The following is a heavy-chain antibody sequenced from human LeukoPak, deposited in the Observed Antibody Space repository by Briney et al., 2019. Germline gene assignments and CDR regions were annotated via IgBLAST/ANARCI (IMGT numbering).Heavy chain of an antibody. Sequence: PGGSLRLSCAASGFTFSSYAMHWVRQAPGKGLEWVAVISYDGSNKYYADSVKGRFTISRDNSKNTLYLQMNSLRAEDTAVYYCAREEYYYDSSGCPFPPGFFDYWGQGTLVTVSS. V-gene: IGHV3-30-3*01. CDR2: ISYDGSNK. D-gene: IGHD3-22*01. CDR3: AREEYYYDSSGCPFPPGFFDY. CDR1: GFTFSSYA. J-gene: IGHJ4*02.